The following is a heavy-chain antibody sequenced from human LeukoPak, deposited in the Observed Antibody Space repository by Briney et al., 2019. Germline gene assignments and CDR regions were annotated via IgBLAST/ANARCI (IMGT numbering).Heavy chain of an antibody. D-gene: IGHD3-3*01. V-gene: IGHV3-74*01. J-gene: IGHJ6*03. CDR2: INSDGSST. Sequence: PGGSLRLSCAASGFTFSSYWMHWVRQAPGKGLVWVSRINSDGSSTSYADSVKGRFTISRDNAKNTLYLQMNSLRAEDTAVYYRARGGYDFWSGYAPSGDYYMDVWGKGTTVTVSS. CDR3: ARGGYDFWSGYAPSGDYYMDV. CDR1: GFTFSSYW.